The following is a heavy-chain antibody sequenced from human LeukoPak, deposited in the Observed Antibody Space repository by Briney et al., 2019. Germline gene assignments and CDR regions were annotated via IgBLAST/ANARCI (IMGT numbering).Heavy chain of an antibody. CDR3: ARQRMGSFDY. CDR2: TYYRSKWYN. D-gene: IGHD6-25*01. Sequence: SQTLSLTCAISGDNVSSISAAWSWIRQSPSRGLEWLGRTYYRSKWYNDYAVSVKSRISLNPDTSKNQFSLQLNSVTPEDTAVYYCARQRMGSFDYWGQGTRVTVSS. V-gene: IGHV6-1*01. CDR1: GDNVSSISAA. J-gene: IGHJ4*02.